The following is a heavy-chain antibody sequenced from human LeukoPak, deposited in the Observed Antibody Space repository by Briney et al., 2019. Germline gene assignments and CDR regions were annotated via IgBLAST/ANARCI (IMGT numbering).Heavy chain of an antibody. CDR2: ISGSGGRT. D-gene: IGHD3-3*01. Sequence: GGTLRLSCAASGFNFSSYVMSWVRQAPGKGLEWVSAISGSGGRTYYADSVKGRFTISRDNSQNTVSLQLNNLRIEDTALYYCAKTSLSDPSGHYYYMDVWGKGTTVTVSS. J-gene: IGHJ6*03. CDR3: AKTSLSDPSGHYYYMDV. V-gene: IGHV3-23*01. CDR1: GFNFSSYV.